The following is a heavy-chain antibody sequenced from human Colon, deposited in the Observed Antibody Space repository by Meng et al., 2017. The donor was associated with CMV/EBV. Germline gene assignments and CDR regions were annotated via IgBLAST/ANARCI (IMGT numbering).Heavy chain of an antibody. V-gene: IGHV3-20*04. J-gene: IGHJ6*02. D-gene: IGHD3-16*01. CDR3: ARKLGAYYDYDNLDV. CDR1: GFNFNNHG. Sequence: GESLKLSCVGSGFNFNNHGMNWVRQAPGKGLEWVSSINWSGGTKAYAGAVQGRFTISRDNAKNSLYLEMRRRRADDTALYYCARKLGAYYDYDNLDVWGQGTTVTVSS. CDR2: INWSGGTK.